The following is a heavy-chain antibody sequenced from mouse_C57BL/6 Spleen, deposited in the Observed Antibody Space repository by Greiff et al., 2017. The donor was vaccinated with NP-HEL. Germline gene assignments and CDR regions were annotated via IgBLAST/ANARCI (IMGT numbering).Heavy chain of an antibody. D-gene: IGHD2-3*01. J-gene: IGHJ2*01. Sequence: EVQLQQSGPVLVKPGASVKMSCKASGYTFTDYYMNWVKQSHGKSLEWIGVINPYNGGTSYNQKFKGKATLTVDNSSSTAYMELNSLTSEDSAVYYCARTRYDYLDYWGQGTTLTVSS. CDR1: GYTFTDYY. V-gene: IGHV1-19*01. CDR3: ARTRYDYLDY. CDR2: INPYNGGT.